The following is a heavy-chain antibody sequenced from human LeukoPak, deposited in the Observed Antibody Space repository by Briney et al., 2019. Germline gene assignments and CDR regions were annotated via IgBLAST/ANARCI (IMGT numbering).Heavy chain of an antibody. CDR3: VRRSPMYSSSPFDY. Sequence: GESLKISCKGSGYSFTTYWIGWVRQVPGKGLEWMGIIYPGDSDTRYSPSFQGQVTISADKSISTAYLQWSSLKASDTAIYYCVRRSPMYSSSPFDYWGQGTLVTVSS. CDR2: IYPGDSDT. CDR1: GYSFTTYW. D-gene: IGHD6-13*01. V-gene: IGHV5-51*01. J-gene: IGHJ4*02.